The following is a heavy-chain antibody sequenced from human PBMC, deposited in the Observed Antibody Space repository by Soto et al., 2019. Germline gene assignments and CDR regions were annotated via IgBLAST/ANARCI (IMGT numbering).Heavy chain of an antibody. D-gene: IGHD2-15*01. J-gene: IGHJ2*01. CDR1: GYTFNNYG. Sequence: QVQLVQSGAEVKKPGASVKASCKASGYTFNNYGISWVRQAPGQGLEWMGWIGPYNGNTDHAQNFQGRVTMTTDTSTNTAYMELRSLRSDDTALYYCARCYCSVGSCYTCWHFDLWGRGTLVTVSS. CDR3: ARCYCSVGSCYTCWHFDL. CDR2: IGPYNGNT. V-gene: IGHV1-18*01.